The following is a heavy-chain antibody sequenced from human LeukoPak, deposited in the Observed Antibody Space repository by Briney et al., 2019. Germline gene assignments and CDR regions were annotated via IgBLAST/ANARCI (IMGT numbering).Heavy chain of an antibody. CDR2: IAGRGDNT. V-gene: IGHV3-23*01. CDR3: TKGFGWDAFFDS. J-gene: IGHJ4*02. Sequence: PGGSLRLSCGASGFTFSSYPMSWVRQAPGKGLEWVSAIAGRGDNTYYAASVKGRFTISRDNSKNTVSLQMRSLRAEDTAVYYCTKGFGWDAFFDSWGQGTLVTVSS. CDR1: GFTFSSYP. D-gene: IGHD6-19*01.